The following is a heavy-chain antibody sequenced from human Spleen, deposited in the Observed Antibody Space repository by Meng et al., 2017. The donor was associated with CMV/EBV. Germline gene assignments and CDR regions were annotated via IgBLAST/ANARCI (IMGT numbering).Heavy chain of an antibody. J-gene: IGHJ6*02. CDR3: AVPHHNSSSEYYYYGMDV. V-gene: IGHV1-2*02. CDR1: GYTFTGYY. Sequence: ASVKVSCKASGYTFTGYYMHWVRQATGQGLEWMGWINPNSGGTNYAQKFQGRVTMTRDTSISTAYMELSRLRSEDTAVYYCAVPHHNSSSEYYYYGMDVWGQGTTVTVSS. CDR2: INPNSGGT. D-gene: IGHD6-6*01.